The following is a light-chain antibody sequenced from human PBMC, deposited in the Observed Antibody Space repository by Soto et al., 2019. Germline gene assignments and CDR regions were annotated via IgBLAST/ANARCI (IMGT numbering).Light chain of an antibody. V-gene: IGKV1-5*03. CDR2: KAS. Sequence: DIQMTQSPSTLSAPVGDTVTITRRASQSISRWLAWYQQKPGKAPKLLISKASRLESGVPSRFSGSGSGTEFTLSISGLQPDDFATYYCQQYNPYSPWTFGQGTKVDIK. J-gene: IGKJ1*01. CDR1: QSISRW. CDR3: QQYNPYSPWT.